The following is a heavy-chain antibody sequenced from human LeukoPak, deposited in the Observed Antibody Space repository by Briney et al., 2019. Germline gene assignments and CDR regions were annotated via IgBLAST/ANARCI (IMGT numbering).Heavy chain of an antibody. D-gene: IGHD1-26*01. CDR1: GGSISSGGYY. J-gene: IGHJ4*02. Sequence: PSETLSLTCTVSGGSISSGGYYWSWIRQPPGKGLEWIGEINHSGSTNYNPSLKSRVTISVDTSKNQFSLKLSSVTAADTAVYYCASFHGESLVGATNFDYWGQGTLVTVSS. V-gene: IGHV4-39*07. CDR3: ASFHGESLVGATNFDY. CDR2: INHSGST.